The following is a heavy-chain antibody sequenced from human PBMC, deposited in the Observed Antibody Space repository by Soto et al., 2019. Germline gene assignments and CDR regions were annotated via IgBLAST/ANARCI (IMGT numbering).Heavy chain of an antibody. CDR1: GFTFSSYG. CDR3: AKDGSDSSGWLEY. Sequence: QVQLVESGGGVVQPGRSLRLSCAASGFTFSSYGMHWVRQAPGKGLEWVAVISYDGGNKYYADSVKGRFTISRDNSKNTLYLQMNSLRAEDTAVYYCAKDGSDSSGWLEYWGQGTLVTVSS. CDR2: ISYDGGNK. V-gene: IGHV3-30*18. J-gene: IGHJ4*02. D-gene: IGHD6-19*01.